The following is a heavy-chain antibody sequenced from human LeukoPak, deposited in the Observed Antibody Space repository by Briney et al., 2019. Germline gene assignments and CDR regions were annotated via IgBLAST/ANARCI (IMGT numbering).Heavy chain of an antibody. V-gene: IGHV1-69*06. CDR3: ASPTSYLAGTGLQFDL. J-gene: IGHJ4*02. D-gene: IGHD6-19*01. CDR1: GGTFSRLA. Sequence: HGASVKVSCKASGGTFSRLAISWVRQAPGLGLEWMGRIVPSFGTTNYAQNFQGRVTIAADKSTSTAYMELSSLKSEDTAIYFCASPTSYLAGTGLQFDLWGQGTLVTVSS. CDR2: IVPSFGTT.